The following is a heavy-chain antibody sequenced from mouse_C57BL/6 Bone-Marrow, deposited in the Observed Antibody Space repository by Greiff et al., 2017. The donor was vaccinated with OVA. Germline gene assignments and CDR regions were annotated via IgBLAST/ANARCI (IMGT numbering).Heavy chain of an antibody. CDR2: IYPDSGST. CDR3: ARGEGGPFAY. J-gene: IGHJ3*01. CDR1: GYTFTSYW. V-gene: IGHV1-55*01. Sequence: QVQLQQPGAELVKPGASVKLSCKASGYTFTSYWMPWVKQRPGQGLEWIGEIYPDSGSTNYNEKFKSKATLTVDTSSSTAYMQHSSLTSEDSAVYYCARGEGGPFAYWGQGTLVTVSA.